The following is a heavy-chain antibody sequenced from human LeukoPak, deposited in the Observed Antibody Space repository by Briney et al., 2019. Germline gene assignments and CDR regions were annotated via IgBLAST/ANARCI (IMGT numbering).Heavy chain of an antibody. Sequence: GASVKVSCKASGYTLTDNHLYWVRQAPGQGLGWMGWINPNSGGTNYAQKFQGRVTMTRDTSISTAYMELSRLRSDDTAVYYCARDLNIFGVVSYYFDYWGQGTLVTVSS. CDR1: GYTLTDNH. CDR2: INPNSGGT. D-gene: IGHD3-3*02. CDR3: ARDLNIFGVVSYYFDY. J-gene: IGHJ4*02. V-gene: IGHV1-2*02.